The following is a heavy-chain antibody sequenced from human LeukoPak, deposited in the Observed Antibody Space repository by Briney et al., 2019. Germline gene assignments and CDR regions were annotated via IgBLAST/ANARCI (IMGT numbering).Heavy chain of an antibody. D-gene: IGHD2-21*02. CDR1: GYTFTSSG. J-gene: IGHJ6*02. CDR3: ARDDAVTAYYGMDV. CDR2: ISAYNGNT. Sequence: ASVKVSCKASGYTFTSSGISWVRQAPGQGLEWMGWISAYNGNTNYAQKLQGRVTMTTDTSTSTAYMELRSLRSDDTAVYYCARDDAVTAYYGMDVWGQGTTVTVSS. V-gene: IGHV1-18*01.